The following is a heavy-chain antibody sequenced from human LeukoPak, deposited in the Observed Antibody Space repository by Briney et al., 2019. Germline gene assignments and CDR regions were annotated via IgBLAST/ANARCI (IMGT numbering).Heavy chain of an antibody. V-gene: IGHV3-48*02. CDR3: ARARWYSGSYGLDY. D-gene: IGHD1-26*01. CDR1: GFTFSSYS. Sequence: GGSLRLSGAASGFTFSSYSMNWVRKAPGKGLEWVSYISSSSSTIYYADSVKGRFTISRDNAKNSLYLQMNSLRDEDTAVYYCARARWYSGSYGLDYWGQGTLVTVSS. CDR2: ISSSSSTI. J-gene: IGHJ4*02.